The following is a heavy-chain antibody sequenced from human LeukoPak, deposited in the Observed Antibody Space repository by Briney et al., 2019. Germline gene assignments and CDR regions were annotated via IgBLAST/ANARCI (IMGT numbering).Heavy chain of an antibody. CDR2: INPNNGGT. CDR3: SRGSSRGVYCYSYMDV. Sequence: ASVTLSFNCSVYGFTVYYIHWGRQPHGQGLEWMGCINPNNGGTNNEKKFQSRVTMTTDTSTSKDYMEMRRVRSAATATDYCSRGSSRGVYCYSYMDVWGKGTTVTVSS. CDR1: VYGFTVYY. V-gene: IGHV1-2*02. J-gene: IGHJ6*03.